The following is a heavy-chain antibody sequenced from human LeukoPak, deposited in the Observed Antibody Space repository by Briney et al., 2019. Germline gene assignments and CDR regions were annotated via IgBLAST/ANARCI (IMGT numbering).Heavy chain of an antibody. CDR1: GFTFSSYW. V-gene: IGHV3-23*01. CDR3: AKNVEGARGGDY. Sequence: GGSLSLSCAASGFTFSSYWMHWVRPAPGRGLEWVSAISGCGGSTYYADSVKGRSTISRDNSKNTLYLQMNSLRAEDTAVYYCAKNVEGARGGDYWGQGTLVTVSS. D-gene: IGHD1-26*01. CDR2: ISGCGGST. J-gene: IGHJ4*02.